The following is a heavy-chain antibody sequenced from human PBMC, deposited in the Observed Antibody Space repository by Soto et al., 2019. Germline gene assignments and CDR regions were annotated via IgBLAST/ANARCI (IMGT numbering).Heavy chain of an antibody. Sequence: SETLSLTCAVYGGSFSGYYWSWIRQPPGKGLEWIGEINHSGSTNYNPSLKSRVTISVDTSKNQFSLKLSSVTAADTAVYYCARGRPQDIVLMVYAIGGNWFDPWGQGTLVTVSS. CDR1: GGSFSGYY. D-gene: IGHD2-8*01. CDR3: ARGRPQDIVLMVYAIGGNWFDP. J-gene: IGHJ5*02. V-gene: IGHV4-34*01. CDR2: INHSGST.